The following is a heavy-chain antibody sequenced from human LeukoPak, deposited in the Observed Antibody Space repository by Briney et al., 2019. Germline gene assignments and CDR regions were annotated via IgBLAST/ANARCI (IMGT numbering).Heavy chain of an antibody. CDR2: IYTSRST. CDR3: ARLEVAHGRYFDY. D-gene: IGHD1-26*01. V-gene: IGHV4-4*09. J-gene: IGHJ4*02. Sequence: SETLSLTCTVSGGSISSYYWSWIRQPPGKGLEWIGYIYTSRSTNYNPSLKSRVTISVDTSKNQFSLKLSSVTAADTAVNYCARLEVAHGRYFDYWGQGTLVTVSS. CDR1: GGSISSYY.